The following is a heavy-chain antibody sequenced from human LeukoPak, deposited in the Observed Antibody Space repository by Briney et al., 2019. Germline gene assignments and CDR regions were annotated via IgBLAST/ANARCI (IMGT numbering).Heavy chain of an antibody. CDR1: GGTFSSYA. CDR2: IIPIFGTA. Sequence: SVNVSCKASGGTFSSYAISWVRQAPGQGLEWMGGIIPIFGTANYAQKFQGRVTITADESTSTAYMELSSLRSEDTAVYYCARGYYDSSGYYPFDYWGQGTLVTVSS. V-gene: IGHV1-69*13. CDR3: ARGYYDSSGYYPFDY. J-gene: IGHJ4*02. D-gene: IGHD3-22*01.